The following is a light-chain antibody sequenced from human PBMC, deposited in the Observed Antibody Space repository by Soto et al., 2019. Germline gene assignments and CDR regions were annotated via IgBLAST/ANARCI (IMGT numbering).Light chain of an antibody. Sequence: QSALTQPPSASGSPGQSVTISCTGTKNDIGVYDFVSWYQHHPGKAPRLIIYEVVQRPSCVPDRFSGSKSGNTASLTVSGLQAADEADYFCKTYAGSNTYVFGSGTKVTVL. V-gene: IGLV2-8*01. CDR2: EVV. J-gene: IGLJ1*01. CDR3: KTYAGSNTYV. CDR1: KNDIGVYDF.